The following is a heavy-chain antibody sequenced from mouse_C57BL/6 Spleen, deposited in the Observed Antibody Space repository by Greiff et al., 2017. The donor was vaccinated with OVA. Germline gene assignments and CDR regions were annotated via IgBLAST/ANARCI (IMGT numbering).Heavy chain of an antibody. D-gene: IGHD1-1*01. CDR1: GYTFTDYE. Sequence: VKLQQSGAELVRPGASVTLSCKASGYTFTDYEMHWVKQTPVHGLEWIGAIDPETGGTAYNQKFKGKAILTADKSSSTAYMELRSLTSEDSAVYYCTRGYGSTFAYWGQGTLVTVSA. CDR3: TRGYGSTFAY. V-gene: IGHV1-15*01. J-gene: IGHJ3*01. CDR2: IDPETGGT.